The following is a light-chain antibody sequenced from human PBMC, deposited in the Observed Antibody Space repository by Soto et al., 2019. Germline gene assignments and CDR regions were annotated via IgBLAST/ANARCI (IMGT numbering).Light chain of an antibody. CDR3: CSYAGATTYV. Sequence: QSVLTQPASVSGSPGQSITISCTGTSSTVGGFNVVSWYQQHPGKAPKVIIYEGIKRPSGVSNRFSGSNSGSTASLTISGLQAEDEADYYCCSYAGATTYVFGTGTKLTVL. CDR1: SSTVGGFNV. CDR2: EGI. V-gene: IGLV2-23*01. J-gene: IGLJ1*01.